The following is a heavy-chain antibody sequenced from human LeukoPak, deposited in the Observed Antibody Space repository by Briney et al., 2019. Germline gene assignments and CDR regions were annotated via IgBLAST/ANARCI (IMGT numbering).Heavy chain of an antibody. CDR2: ISGSGGST. Sequence: GGSLRLSCAASGFTFSSYSMNWVRQAPGKGLEWVSAISGSGGSTYYADSVKGRFTISRDNSKNTLYLQMNRLRAEDTAVYYCAEPEGGYYDIRPDWGQGTLVTVSS. V-gene: IGHV3-23*01. J-gene: IGHJ4*02. CDR3: AEPEGGYYDIRPD. CDR1: GFTFSSYS. D-gene: IGHD3-22*01.